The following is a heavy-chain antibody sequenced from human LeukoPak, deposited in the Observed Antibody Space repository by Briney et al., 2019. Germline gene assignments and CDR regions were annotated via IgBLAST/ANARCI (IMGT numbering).Heavy chain of an antibody. V-gene: IGHV1-69*05. D-gene: IGHD6-19*01. CDR3: ARAQAWDSSDPNWFDP. Sequence: SVKVSCKASGGTFSSYAISWVRQAPGQGLEWMGGIIPIFGTANYAQKFQGRVTMTRDTSTSTVYMELSSLRSEDTAVYYCARAQAWDSSDPNWFDPWGQGTLVTVSS. CDR1: GGTFSSYA. CDR2: IIPIFGTA. J-gene: IGHJ5*02.